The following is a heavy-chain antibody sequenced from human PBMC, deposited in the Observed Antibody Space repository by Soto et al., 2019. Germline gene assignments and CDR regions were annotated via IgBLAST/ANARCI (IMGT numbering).Heavy chain of an antibody. Sequence: ASVKVSCKASGYTFTGYYMHWVRQAPGQGLEWMGWINPNSGGTNYAQKFQGRVTMTRDTSISTAYMELSRLRSDDTAVYYCARCMITFGGVIVFDYWGHVTLFTVSS. CDR1: GYTFTGYY. CDR2: INPNSGGT. CDR3: ARCMITFGGVIVFDY. V-gene: IGHV1-2*02. J-gene: IGHJ4*01. D-gene: IGHD3-16*02.